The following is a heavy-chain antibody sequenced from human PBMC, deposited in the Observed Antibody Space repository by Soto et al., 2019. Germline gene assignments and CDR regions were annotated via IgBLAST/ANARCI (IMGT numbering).Heavy chain of an antibody. CDR2: INHSGST. CDR1: GGSFSGYY. J-gene: IGHJ6*02. V-gene: IGHV4-34*01. D-gene: IGHD3-3*01. CDR3: ARGSRGYRVVYYYGMDV. Sequence: QVQLQQWGAGLLKPSETLSLTCAVSGGSFSGYYWSWIRQPPGKGLEWIGEINHSGSTNYNPSLKSRFTISVDTSKNQFSLKLSSVTAADTAVYYCARGSRGYRVVYYYGMDVWGQGTTVTVSS.